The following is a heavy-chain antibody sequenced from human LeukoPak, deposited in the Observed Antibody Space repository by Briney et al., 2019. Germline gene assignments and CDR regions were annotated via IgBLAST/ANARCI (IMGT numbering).Heavy chain of an antibody. CDR3: AASPAYYDSSGC. CDR2: INHSGST. V-gene: IGHV4-34*01. D-gene: IGHD3-22*01. CDR1: GGSFSGYY. Sequence: SETLSLTCAVSGGSFSGYYWSWIRQPPGKGLEWIGEINHSGSTNYNPSLKSRVTISVDTSKNQFSLKLSSVTAADTAVYYCAASPAYYDSSGCWGQGTLVTVSS. J-gene: IGHJ4*02.